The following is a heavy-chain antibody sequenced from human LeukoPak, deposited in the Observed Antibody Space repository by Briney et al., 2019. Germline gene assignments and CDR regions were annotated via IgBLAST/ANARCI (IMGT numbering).Heavy chain of an antibody. Sequence: PGGSLRLSCAASGFTFSSYAMSWVRQAPGKALEWVSAISGSGGSTYYADSVKGRFTISRDNSKNTLYLQMNSLRAEDTAVYYCAKWEYYDSSGNAFDIWGQGTMVTVSS. V-gene: IGHV3-23*01. CDR3: AKWEYYDSSGNAFDI. J-gene: IGHJ3*02. CDR1: GFTFSSYA. CDR2: ISGSGGST. D-gene: IGHD3-22*01.